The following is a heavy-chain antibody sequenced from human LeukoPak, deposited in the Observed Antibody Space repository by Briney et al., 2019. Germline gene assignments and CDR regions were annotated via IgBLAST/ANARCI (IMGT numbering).Heavy chain of an antibody. Sequence: SETLSLTCTVSGGSISSYYWSWIRQPPGKGLEWIGYIYYSGSTNYNPSLKSRVTISVDTPKNQFSLKLSSVTAADTAVYYCARGYCSGGSCYSYYYYNYMDVWGKGTTVTVSS. CDR3: ARGYCSGGSCYSYYYYNYMDV. J-gene: IGHJ6*03. CDR2: IYYSGST. D-gene: IGHD2-15*01. CDR1: GGSISSYY. V-gene: IGHV4-59*12.